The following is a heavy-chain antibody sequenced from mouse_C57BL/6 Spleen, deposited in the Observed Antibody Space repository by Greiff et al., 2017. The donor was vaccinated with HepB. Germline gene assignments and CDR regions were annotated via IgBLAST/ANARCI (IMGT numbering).Heavy chain of an antibody. J-gene: IGHJ2*01. CDR2: IYPGNSDT. D-gene: IGHD1-1*01. CDR3: TRSFITTVVAKGY. V-gene: IGHV1-5*01. Sequence: VQLKQSGTVLARPGASVKMSCKTSGYTFTSYWMHWVKQRPGQGLEWIGAIYPGNSDTSYNQKFKGKAKLTAVTAASTAYMELSSLTNEDSAVYYCTRSFITTVVAKGYWGQGTTLTVSS. CDR1: GYTFTSYW.